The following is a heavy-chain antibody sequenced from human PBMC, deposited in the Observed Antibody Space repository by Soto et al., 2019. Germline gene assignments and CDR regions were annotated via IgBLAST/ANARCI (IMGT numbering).Heavy chain of an antibody. V-gene: IGHV3-11*01. J-gene: IGHJ6*02. CDR2: ISSSGSTI. D-gene: IGHD3-16*01. CDR3: ARAHLGGDSNGMDV. Sequence: GGSLRLSCAASRFTFSDYYMNWIRQAPGKGLEWVSYISSSGSTIYYADSVKGRFTISRDNANNSLYLQMSSLRAEDTAVYHCARAHLGGDSNGMDVWGQGTTVTVYS. CDR1: RFTFSDYY.